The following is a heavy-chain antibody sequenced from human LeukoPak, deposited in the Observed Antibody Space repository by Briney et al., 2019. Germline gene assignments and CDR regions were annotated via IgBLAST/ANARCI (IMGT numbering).Heavy chain of an antibody. CDR2: ISATRGNT. J-gene: IGHJ6*02. CDR3: ARDRGVGSDYYYYYGMDV. V-gene: IGHV3-23*01. CDR1: GFTFTNYA. D-gene: IGHD2-8*01. Sequence: GGSLRLSCVASGFTFTNYAMSWVRQPPGKGLEWVSAISATRGNTYYADSVQGRFSISRDNSKNTLYLQMNSLRAEDTAVYYCARDRGVGSDYYYYYGMDVWGQGTTVTVSS.